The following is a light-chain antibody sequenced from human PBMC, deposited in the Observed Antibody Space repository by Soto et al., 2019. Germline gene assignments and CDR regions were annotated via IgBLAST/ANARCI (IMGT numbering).Light chain of an antibody. V-gene: IGKV3-20*01. Sequence: EIVLTQSPGTLSLSPGERATLSCRASQSFSSSYLAWYQQKPGQAPRLLIYGASSRATGIPDRFSGSGSGTDFTLTISRLEPEDCAVYSCQYYGSSPVTFGPGTKVDIK. CDR2: GAS. CDR1: QSFSSSY. J-gene: IGKJ3*01. CDR3: QYYGSSPVT.